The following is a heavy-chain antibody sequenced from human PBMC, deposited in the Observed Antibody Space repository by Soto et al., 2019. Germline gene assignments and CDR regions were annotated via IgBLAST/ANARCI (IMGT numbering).Heavy chain of an antibody. D-gene: IGHD6-13*01. CDR3: ARANIAAAGTIFDP. CDR2: IYYNAIT. Sequence: QVKLQESVPGLVKPSETLSLTCTVSGDSVSSGAYYWSWVRQPPGKGLEWIGYIYYNAITNYNPSLKSRVTILVDTSKSEISLTLNSVTAADTAVYYCARANIAAAGTIFDPWGQGVLVTVSA. CDR1: GDSVSSGAYY. V-gene: IGHV4-61*08. J-gene: IGHJ5*02.